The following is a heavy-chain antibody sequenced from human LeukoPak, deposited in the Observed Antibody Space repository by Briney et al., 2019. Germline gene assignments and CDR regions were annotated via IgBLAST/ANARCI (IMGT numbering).Heavy chain of an antibody. CDR2: INPNSGGT. D-gene: IGHD5-12*01. Sequence: ASVKVSCKASGYTFTGYYMHWVRQAPGQGLEWMGWINPNSGGTNYAQKFQGRVTMTRDTSISTAYMELSRLRSDDTAVYYCASGGSIRGYDYGYFDYWGQGTPVTVSS. V-gene: IGHV1-2*02. CDR1: GYTFTGYY. CDR3: ASGGSIRGYDYGYFDY. J-gene: IGHJ4*02.